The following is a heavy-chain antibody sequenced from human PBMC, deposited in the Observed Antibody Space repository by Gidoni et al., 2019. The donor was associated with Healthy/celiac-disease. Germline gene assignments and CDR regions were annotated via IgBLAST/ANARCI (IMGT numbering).Heavy chain of an antibody. D-gene: IGHD6-19*01. CDR2: IWYDGSNK. J-gene: IGHJ4*02. V-gene: IGHV3-33*01. Sequence: QVQLVESGGGVVQPGRSLRLSCAASGFTFSCSGMHWVRQAPGKGLEWVAVIWYDGSNKYYADSVKGRFTISRDNSKNTLYLQMNSLRAEDTAVYYCARTPVAGIYFDYWGQGTLVTVSS. CDR1: GFTFSCSG. CDR3: ARTPVAGIYFDY.